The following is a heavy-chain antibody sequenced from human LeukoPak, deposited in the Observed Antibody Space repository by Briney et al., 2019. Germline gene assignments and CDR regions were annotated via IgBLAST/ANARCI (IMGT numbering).Heavy chain of an antibody. V-gene: IGHV1-69*13. D-gene: IGHD3-3*01. CDR1: GYTFTGYY. CDR3: ARQDYDFWSGSPNWFDP. CDR2: IIPIFGTA. J-gene: IGHJ5*02. Sequence: SVKVSCKASGYTFTGYYMHWVRQAPGQGLEWMGGIIPIFGTANYAQKFQGRVTITADESTSTAYMELSSLISEDTAVYYCARQDYDFWSGSPNWFDPWGQGTLVTVSS.